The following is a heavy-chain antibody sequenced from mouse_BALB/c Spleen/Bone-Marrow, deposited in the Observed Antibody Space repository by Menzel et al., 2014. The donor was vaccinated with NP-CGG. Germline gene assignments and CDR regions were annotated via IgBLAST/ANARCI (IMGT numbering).Heavy chain of an antibody. CDR2: INPYNGDP. CDR1: GYSFTGYF. Sequence: VQLQQSGPELMKPGASVKISCKASGYSFTGYFMNWMKQSHGKSLEWIGRINPYNGDPFYNQKFKGKATLTVDKSSSTAHMELLSLTSEDSAVYYCGRGNYDYDSWFGYWGQGTLVTVSA. CDR3: GRGNYDYDSWFGY. D-gene: IGHD2-4*01. V-gene: IGHV1-37*01. J-gene: IGHJ3*01.